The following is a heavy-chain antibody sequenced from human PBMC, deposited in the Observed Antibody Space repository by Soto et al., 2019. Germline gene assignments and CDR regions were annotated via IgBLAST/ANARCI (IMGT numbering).Heavy chain of an antibody. D-gene: IGHD3-22*01. CDR2: ISSSGNTI. CDR3: AQRSRENYYDPVCS. CDR1: GFTFSDYY. Sequence: QVQLVESGGGLVKTSGPLRIACAASGFTFSDYYMSWVRQAPGKGLEWVSYISSSGNTIYYADSVKGRFTISRDNAKNSVSLQLNSLRAEDTALYFCAQRSRENYYDPVCSWGQGTLGTVSS. V-gene: IGHV3-11*01. J-gene: IGHJ4*02.